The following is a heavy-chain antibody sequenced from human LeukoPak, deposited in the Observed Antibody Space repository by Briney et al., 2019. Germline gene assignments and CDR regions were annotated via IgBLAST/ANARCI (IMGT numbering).Heavy chain of an antibody. Sequence: ASVKVSCKASGYTFTGYYKHWVRQAPGQGLEWMGWINPNSGGTNYAQKFQGRVTMTRDTSISTAYMELSRLRSDDTAVYYCARIKDCSSTSCYGSYYFDYWGQGTLVTVSS. D-gene: IGHD2-2*01. CDR2: INPNSGGT. V-gene: IGHV1-2*02. CDR1: GYTFTGYY. CDR3: ARIKDCSSTSCYGSYYFDY. J-gene: IGHJ4*02.